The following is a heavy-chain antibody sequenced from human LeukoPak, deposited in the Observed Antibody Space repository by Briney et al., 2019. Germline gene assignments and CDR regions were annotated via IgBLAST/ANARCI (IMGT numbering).Heavy chain of an antibody. CDR2: ISGSGGST. V-gene: IGHV3-23*01. J-gene: IGHJ4*02. Sequence: GGSLRLSCAASGLHFSSYAMSWVRQAPGKGLEWVSAISGSGGSTYYADSVKGRFTISRDNSKNTLYLQMNSLRAEDTAVYYCAKNRGSGYQYYFDYWGQGTLVTVSS. D-gene: IGHD3-3*01. CDR1: GLHFSSYA. CDR3: AKNRGSGYQYYFDY.